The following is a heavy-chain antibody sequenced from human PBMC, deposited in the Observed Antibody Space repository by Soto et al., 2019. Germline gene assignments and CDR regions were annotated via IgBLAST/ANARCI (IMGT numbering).Heavy chain of an antibody. CDR1: GDSFSTHY. D-gene: IGHD1-26*01. V-gene: IGHV4-59*08. CDR3: ARRLSGSYGQIDY. Sequence: SETLSLTCTVSGDSFSTHYWTWIRQPPGKGLEWIGYIFYSGSTNYNPSLESRVTISIDTAKNQFSLKLGSVTAADTAVYFCARRLSGSYGQIDYWGQGTLVTVSS. J-gene: IGHJ4*02. CDR2: IFYSGST.